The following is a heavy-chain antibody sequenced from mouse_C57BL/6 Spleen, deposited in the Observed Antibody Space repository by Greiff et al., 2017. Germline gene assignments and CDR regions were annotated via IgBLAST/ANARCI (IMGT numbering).Heavy chain of an antibody. J-gene: IGHJ1*03. Sequence: VHVKQSGAELVKPGASVKLSCTASGFNIKDYYMHWVKQRTEQGLEWIGRIDPEDGETKYAPKFQGKATITADTSSNTAYLQLSSLTSEDTAVYYCARSYGSSPLYWYFDVWGTGTTVTVSS. CDR1: GFNIKDYY. D-gene: IGHD1-1*01. V-gene: IGHV14-2*01. CDR3: ARSYGSSPLYWYFDV. CDR2: IDPEDGET.